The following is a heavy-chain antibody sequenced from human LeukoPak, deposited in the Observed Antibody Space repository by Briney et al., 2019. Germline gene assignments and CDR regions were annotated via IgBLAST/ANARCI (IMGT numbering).Heavy chain of an antibody. D-gene: IGHD6-6*01. V-gene: IGHV3-23*01. CDR2: VSGTGGRT. CDR1: GFTFSTYA. CDR3: AKASSSSPQYNWFDA. J-gene: IGHJ5*02. Sequence: PGGSLRLSCAASGFTFSTYAMSWVRQAPGKGLEWVSVVSGTGGRTYYADSVKGRFTISRDNSENTLYLQMNSLRAEDTALYYCAKASSSSPQYNWFDAWGQGTLVTVSS.